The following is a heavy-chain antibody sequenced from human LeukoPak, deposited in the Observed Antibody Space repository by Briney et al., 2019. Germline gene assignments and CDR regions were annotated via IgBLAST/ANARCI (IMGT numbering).Heavy chain of an antibody. J-gene: IGHJ4*02. D-gene: IGHD3-10*01. CDR3: ARHRYYGSGSYRY. CDR2: INHSGST. V-gene: IGHV4-4*02. Sequence: PSETLSLTCAVSGGSISSSNRWSWVRQPPGQGLEWIGEINHSGSTNYNPSLKSRVTISVDTSKNQFSLKLSSVTAADTAVYYCARHRYYGSGSYRYWGQGTLVTVSS. CDR1: GGSISSSNR.